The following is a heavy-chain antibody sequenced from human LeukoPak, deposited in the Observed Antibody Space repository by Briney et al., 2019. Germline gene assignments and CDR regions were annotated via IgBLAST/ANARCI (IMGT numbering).Heavy chain of an antibody. CDR2: IIPIFGTA. Sequence: SVKVSCKASGGTFSSYAISWVRQAPGQGLEWMGGIIPIFGTANYAQKFQGRVTITADKSTSTAYMELSSLRSEDTAVYYCARVGPLERASSGCFDYWGQGTLVTVSS. CDR1: GGTFSSYA. CDR3: ARVGPLERASSGCFDY. D-gene: IGHD6-19*01. J-gene: IGHJ4*02. V-gene: IGHV1-69*06.